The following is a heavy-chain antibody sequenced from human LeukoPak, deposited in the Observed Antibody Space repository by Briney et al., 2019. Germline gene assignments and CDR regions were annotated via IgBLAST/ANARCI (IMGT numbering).Heavy chain of an antibody. D-gene: IGHD6-19*01. CDR1: GGTFNRNS. CDR2: IIPILTIA. CDR3: ARVRSCSSDWWCFDP. Sequence: ASVKVSCKASGGTFNRNSISWVRQAPGQGLEWMGRIIPILTIADYAQKFQGRVTITADKSASTAYMELSSLRSEDTAVYYCARVRSCSSDWWCFDPWGQGTLVTVSS. J-gene: IGHJ5*02. V-gene: IGHV1-69*02.